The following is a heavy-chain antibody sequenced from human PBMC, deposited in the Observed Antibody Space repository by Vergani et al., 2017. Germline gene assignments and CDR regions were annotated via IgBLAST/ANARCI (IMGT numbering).Heavy chain of an antibody. CDR3: AKDTNSDSSWDYYYRDV. CDR1: GFTFSRYG. CDR2: ISYDGSNK. Sequence: QVQLVESGGGVVQPGRSLRLSCAASGFTFSRYGMHWVRQAPGKGLEWVAAISYDGSNKYYADSVKGRFTISRDNSKNTLYLQMNSLRAEDTAVYYCAKDTNSDSSWDYYYRDVWGKGTTVTVSS. V-gene: IGHV3-30*18. J-gene: IGHJ6*03. D-gene: IGHD6-6*01.